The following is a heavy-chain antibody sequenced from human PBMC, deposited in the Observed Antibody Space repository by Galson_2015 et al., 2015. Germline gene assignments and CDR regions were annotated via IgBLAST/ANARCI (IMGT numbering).Heavy chain of an antibody. Sequence: SLRLSCAASGFTFSSYEMNWVRQAPGKGLEWVSYISSSGSTIYYADSVKGRFTISRDNAKNSLYLQMNSLRAEDTAVYYCARGHDSSGYYYPDAFDIWGQGTMVTVSS. V-gene: IGHV3-48*03. J-gene: IGHJ3*02. D-gene: IGHD3-22*01. CDR2: ISSSGSTI. CDR3: ARGHDSSGYYYPDAFDI. CDR1: GFTFSSYE.